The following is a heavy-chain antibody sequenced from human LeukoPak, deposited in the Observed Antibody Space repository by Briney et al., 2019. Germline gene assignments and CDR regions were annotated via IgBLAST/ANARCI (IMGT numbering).Heavy chain of an antibody. V-gene: IGHV4-59*08. Sequence: SETLSLTCSVSGGSIRNYYWPWIRQPPGKGLEWLGHVSNSGNTKYNPSLKSRVTISIDTSKKHFSLNLSSVSAADTAVYYCASRAFYDSSGLDFWGQGILVTVSS. CDR3: ASRAFYDSSGLDF. CDR2: VSNSGNT. D-gene: IGHD3-22*01. J-gene: IGHJ4*02. CDR1: GGSIRNYY.